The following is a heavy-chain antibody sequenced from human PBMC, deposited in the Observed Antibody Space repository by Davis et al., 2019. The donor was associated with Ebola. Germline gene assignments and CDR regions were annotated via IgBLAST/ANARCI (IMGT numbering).Heavy chain of an antibody. CDR1: GFSFSSYA. D-gene: IGHD2-8*02. CDR2: ISGSGSDT. V-gene: IGHV3-23*01. Sequence: PGGSLRLSCAASGFSFSSYAMSWVRQAPGKGLEWVSAISGSGSDTYYAESVKGRFAISRDNSKTTLYLQMNSLRAEDTAVYYCAKGDCTGGVCPGMDVWGQGTTVAVSS. J-gene: IGHJ6*02. CDR3: AKGDCTGGVCPGMDV.